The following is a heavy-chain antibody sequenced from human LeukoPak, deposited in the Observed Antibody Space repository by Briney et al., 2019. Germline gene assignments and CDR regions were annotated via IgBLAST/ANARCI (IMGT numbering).Heavy chain of an antibody. D-gene: IGHD7-27*01. Sequence: GGSLRLSCAASGFTFSSYAMSWVRQAPGKGLEWISAISGSGGSTYYADSVKGRFTISRDNSKNTLYLQMNSLRAEDTAVYYCAKDTNWGERAFDIWGQGTMVTVSS. CDR2: ISGSGGST. CDR1: GFTFSSYA. CDR3: AKDTNWGERAFDI. V-gene: IGHV3-23*01. J-gene: IGHJ3*02.